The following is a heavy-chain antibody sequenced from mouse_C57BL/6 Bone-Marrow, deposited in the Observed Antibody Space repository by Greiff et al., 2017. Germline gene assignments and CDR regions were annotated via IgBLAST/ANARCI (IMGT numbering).Heavy chain of an antibody. V-gene: IGHV1-76*01. CDR3: ARDGMNWYFEV. CDR2: LYPGRGNT. CDR1: GYTFTDYY. J-gene: IGHJ1*03. D-gene: IGHD2-3*01. Sequence: QVQLKQSGAELVRPGASVKLSCKASGYTFTDYYINWVKQRPGQGLAWIARLYPGRGNTFYNEKFHGKATLTAEKSSSTAYMQLSSLTSEDSAVYFCARDGMNWYFEVWGTGTTGTVAS.